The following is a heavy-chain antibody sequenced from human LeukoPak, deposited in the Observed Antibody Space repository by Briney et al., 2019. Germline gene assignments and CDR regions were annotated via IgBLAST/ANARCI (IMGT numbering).Heavy chain of an antibody. V-gene: IGHV4-34*01. Sequence: SETLSLTCAVYGVSFSGYYWSWIRQLPGKGLEWIGEINHSGSTNYHPSLKSRVTISVDTSKNQFSLKLSSVTAADTAVYYCARGRTGTLTAYYYYYMDVWGKGTTVTVSS. CDR3: ARGRTGTLTAYYYYYMDV. CDR2: INHSGST. D-gene: IGHD1-14*01. CDR1: GVSFSGYY. J-gene: IGHJ6*03.